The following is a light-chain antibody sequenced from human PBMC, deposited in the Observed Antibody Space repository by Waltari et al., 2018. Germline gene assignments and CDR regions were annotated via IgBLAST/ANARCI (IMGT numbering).Light chain of an antibody. Sequence: EIVLTQSSGTLSLSPGERATLSCRASQTVSRTLAWYQQKPGQAPKRLIYGASSRATGIPDRFTGSGSGTDFSLTISSLEPEDFAIYFCQHYVRLPATFGQGTKVEIK. CDR1: QTVSRT. CDR2: GAS. V-gene: IGKV3-20*01. J-gene: IGKJ1*01. CDR3: QHYVRLPAT.